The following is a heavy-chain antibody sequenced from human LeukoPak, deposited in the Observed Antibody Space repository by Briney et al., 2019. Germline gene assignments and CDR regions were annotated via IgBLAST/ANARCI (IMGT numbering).Heavy chain of an antibody. J-gene: IGHJ6*02. Sequence: SETLSLTCTVSGGSISSYYWSWIRQPPGKGLEWIGYNSYSGNTNYNPSLKSRVTISLDTSTNQLSLKLSSVTAADTAVYYCARDGVIPGSSDYYYYGMDVWGQGTTVTVSS. CDR2: NSYSGNT. D-gene: IGHD3-10*01. CDR3: ARDGVIPGSSDYYYYGMDV. V-gene: IGHV4-59*01. CDR1: GGSISSYY.